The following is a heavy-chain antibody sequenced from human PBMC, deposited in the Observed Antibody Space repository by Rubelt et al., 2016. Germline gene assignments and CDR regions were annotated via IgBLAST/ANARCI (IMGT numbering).Heavy chain of an antibody. CDR2: ISSSGSTI. J-gene: IGHJ6*02. Sequence: YISSSGSTIYYADSVKGRFTISRDNAKNSLYLQMNSLRAEDTAVYYCASIIAAAGDYYYYGMDVWGQGTTVTVSS. D-gene: IGHD6-13*01. CDR3: ASIIAAAGDYYYYGMDV. V-gene: IGHV3-11*04.